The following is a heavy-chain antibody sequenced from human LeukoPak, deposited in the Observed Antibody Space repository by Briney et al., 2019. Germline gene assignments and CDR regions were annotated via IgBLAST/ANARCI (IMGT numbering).Heavy chain of an antibody. J-gene: IGHJ4*02. CDR2: IRSKAYGGTT. V-gene: IGHV3-49*03. CDR1: GFTFGDYA. CDR3: SRSVVVTAVGYFDY. Sequence: PGGSLRLSCTASGFTFGDYAMSWFRQAPGKGLEWVGFIRSKAYGGTTEYAASVKGRFTISRDDSKSIAYLQMYSLKTEDTAVYYCSRSVVVTAVGYFDYWGQGTLVTVSS. D-gene: IGHD2-21*02.